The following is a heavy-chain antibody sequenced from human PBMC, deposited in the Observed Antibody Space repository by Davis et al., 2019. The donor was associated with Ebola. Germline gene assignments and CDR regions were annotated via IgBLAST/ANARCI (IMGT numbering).Heavy chain of an antibody. CDR3: SRDLVATAWGY. V-gene: IGHV1-18*01. CDR1: GYTSTSYG. J-gene: IGHJ4*02. D-gene: IGHD5-12*01. CDR2: VSAYNGNT. Sequence: ASVTVSCKASGYTSTSYGISWVRQAPGQGLEWRGWVSAYNGNTNYAQKLQGRVTMTTDTYTSTAYMELRSLRSDDTAVYYCSRDLVATAWGYWGQGTLVTVSS.